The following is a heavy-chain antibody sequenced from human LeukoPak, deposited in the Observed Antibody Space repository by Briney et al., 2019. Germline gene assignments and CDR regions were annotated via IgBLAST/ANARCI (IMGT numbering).Heavy chain of an antibody. CDR2: IYSGGTT. Sequence: GSLRLSCAASGFTVSTNCMTWVRQAPGKGLEWVSTIYSGGTTYYADSVMGRFTISRHNSRNSLYLQMNSLRDEDTAVYYCARDYGGNSDFLYWGQGTLVTVSS. CDR3: ARDYGGNSDFLY. D-gene: IGHD4-23*01. J-gene: IGHJ4*02. V-gene: IGHV3-53*01. CDR1: GFTVSTNC.